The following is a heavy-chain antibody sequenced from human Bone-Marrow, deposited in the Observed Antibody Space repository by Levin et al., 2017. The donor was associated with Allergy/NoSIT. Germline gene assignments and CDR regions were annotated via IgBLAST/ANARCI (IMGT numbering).Heavy chain of an antibody. CDR1: GGSFSGYY. CDR3: ARRKGYHLTVYFER. D-gene: IGHD5-18*01. J-gene: IGHJ2*01. V-gene: IGHV4-34*01. CDR2: INHSGST. Sequence: SETLSLTCAVYGGSFSGYYWSWIRQPPGKGLEWIGEINHSGSTNYNPSLKSRVTISVDTSKNQFSLKLSSVTAADTAVYYCARRKGYHLTVYFERWGRGTLVTVSS.